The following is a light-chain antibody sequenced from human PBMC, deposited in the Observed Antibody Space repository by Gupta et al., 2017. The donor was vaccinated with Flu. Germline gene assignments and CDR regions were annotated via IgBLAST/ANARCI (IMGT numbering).Light chain of an antibody. Sequence: EIVLTQSPGTLSLSPGERATPSCRASQTLDSSFLGWYQQKRGQAPRFLIYGASNRAAGIPDRFSGSGSGTEFSLTISRLEPDDFAVYFCQQYGSSPRTFGQGTTVEIK. J-gene: IGKJ1*01. CDR3: QQYGSSPRT. V-gene: IGKV3-20*01. CDR1: QTLDSSF. CDR2: GAS.